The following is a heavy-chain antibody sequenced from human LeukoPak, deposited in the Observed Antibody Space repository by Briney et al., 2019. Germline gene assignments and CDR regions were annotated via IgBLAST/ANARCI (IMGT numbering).Heavy chain of an antibody. CDR3: AKEGSIFGVVIIRADY. CDR1: GFTFSSYA. V-gene: IGHV3-23*01. Sequence: RGSLRLSCAASGFTFSSYAMSWVRQAPGKGLEWVSAISGSGGSTYYADSVKGRFTISRDNPKNTLYLQMNILGAEDTAVYFCAKEGSIFGVVIIRADYWGQGTLVTVSS. D-gene: IGHD3-3*01. J-gene: IGHJ4*02. CDR2: ISGSGGST.